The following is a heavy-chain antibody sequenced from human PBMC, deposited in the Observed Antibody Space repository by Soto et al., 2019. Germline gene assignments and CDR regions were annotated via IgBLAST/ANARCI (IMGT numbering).Heavy chain of an antibody. V-gene: IGHV3-74*01. Sequence: EVQLVESGGGLVHPGGSLRLSCAASGFTFSNYWMHWVRQVPGKGLEWVSRINTDGSGTGYAASVKGRFTISRDNAKSTLYVQMNSLRAEDTAVYYCAKDLHYGASDFWGQGTLVTVSS. CDR2: INTDGSGT. CDR3: AKDLHYGASDF. CDR1: GFTFSNYW. J-gene: IGHJ4*02. D-gene: IGHD4-17*01.